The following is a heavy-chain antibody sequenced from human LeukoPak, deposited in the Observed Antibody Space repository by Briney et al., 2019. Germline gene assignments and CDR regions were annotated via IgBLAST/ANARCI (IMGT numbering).Heavy chain of an antibody. V-gene: IGHV3-7*01. CDR3: ARDIRDSSGYYGSYFDY. J-gene: IGHJ4*02. CDR2: IKQDGSEK. CDR1: GFIFSSYW. Sequence: PGGSLSLSCAASGFIFSSYWMSWVRQAPGKGLEWVANIKQDGSEKYYVDSVRGRFTISRDNAKNSLYLEMNSLRAEDTAVYYCARDIRDSSGYYGSYFDYWGQGTLVTVSS. D-gene: IGHD3-22*01.